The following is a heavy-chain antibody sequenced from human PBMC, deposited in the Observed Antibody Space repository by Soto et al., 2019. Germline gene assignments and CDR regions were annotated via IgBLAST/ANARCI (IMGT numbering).Heavy chain of an antibody. V-gene: IGHV4-59*01. CDR1: GGSLSRYY. J-gene: IGHJ4*02. Sequence: QVQLQESGPGLVKPSETLSLTCTVSGGSLSRYYWSWIRQPPGKGLEWIGYIYYSGSTNYNPSLKSRVTISVDTSKNHFSLKLSSMTAADTVVYYCARIGDILTGYAFDYWAQGTLVTVSS. CDR2: IYYSGST. CDR3: ARIGDILTGYAFDY. D-gene: IGHD3-9*01.